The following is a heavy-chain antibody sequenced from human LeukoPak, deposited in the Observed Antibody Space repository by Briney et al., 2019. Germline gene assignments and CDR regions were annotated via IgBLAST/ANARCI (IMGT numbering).Heavy chain of an antibody. J-gene: IGHJ4*02. D-gene: IGHD5-18*01. CDR1: GFTFSNYG. V-gene: IGHV3-30*03. CDR2: ISYDGNNK. CDR3: ARDRGTQLWPGGNYFED. Sequence: GGSLRLSCAASGFTFSNYGMHWVRQAPGKGPEWMVVISYDGNNKYYADSVKGRFTISRDNSKSTLYLQMNNLRVDDTAVYYCARDRGTQLWPGGNYFEDWGQGTLVTASS.